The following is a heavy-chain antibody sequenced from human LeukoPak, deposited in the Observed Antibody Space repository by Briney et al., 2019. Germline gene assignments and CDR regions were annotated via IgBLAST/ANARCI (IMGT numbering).Heavy chain of an antibody. CDR3: ATDFYDST. V-gene: IGHV3-15*07. D-gene: IGHD3-22*01. CDR2: IRSNSDGGTI. J-gene: IGHJ5*02. Sequence: GGSLRLSCATSGFTFSNAWMNWVRQAPGKGLEWVGRIRSNSDGGTIDYAAPVKGRFTLSRDDSKTTLYLQMNSLQTEDTAVYYCATDFYDSTWGRGTLVTVSS. CDR1: GFTFSNAW.